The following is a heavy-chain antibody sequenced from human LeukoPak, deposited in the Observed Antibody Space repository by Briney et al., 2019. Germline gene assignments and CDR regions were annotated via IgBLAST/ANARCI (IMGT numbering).Heavy chain of an antibody. J-gene: IGHJ4*02. V-gene: IGHV1-46*01. CDR2: INPSGGST. D-gene: IGHD3-22*01. CDR1: GHTFTSYY. CDR3: ARVPGPQYYYDSSGYYFDY. Sequence: ASVKVSCKASGHTFTSYYMHWVRQAPGQGLEWMGIINPSGGSTSYAQKFQGRVTMTRDTSTSTVYMELSSLRSEDTAVYYCARVPGPQYYYDSSGYYFDYWGQGTLVTVSS.